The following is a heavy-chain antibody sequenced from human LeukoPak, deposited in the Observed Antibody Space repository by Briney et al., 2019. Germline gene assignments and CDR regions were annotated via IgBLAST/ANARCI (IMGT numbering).Heavy chain of an antibody. J-gene: IGHJ4*02. CDR2: ISSSSSYT. D-gene: IGHD2-15*01. CDR3: ARGPVAATGWTYYFDY. Sequence: PGGSLRLSCAASGFTFSDYYMSWIRQAPGKGLEWVSYISSSSSYTNYADSVKGRFTISRDNAKNSLYLQMNSLRAEDTAVYYCARGPVAATGWTYYFDYWGQGTLVTVSS. V-gene: IGHV3-11*06. CDR1: GFTFSDYY.